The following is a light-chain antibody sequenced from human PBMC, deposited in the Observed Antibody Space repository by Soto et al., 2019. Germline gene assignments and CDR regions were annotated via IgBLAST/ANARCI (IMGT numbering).Light chain of an antibody. CDR3: TSYTTTSTYV. V-gene: IGLV2-14*01. Sequence: QSVLTQPASVSGSPGQSITISCTGTSSDVGGYDYVSWYQQYPGKAPKFMIYEVTNRPSGVSHRFSGSKSGNTASLTISGLQAEDKADYYCTSYTTTSTYVFGTGTKVTVL. CDR2: EVT. CDR1: SSDVGGYDY. J-gene: IGLJ1*01.